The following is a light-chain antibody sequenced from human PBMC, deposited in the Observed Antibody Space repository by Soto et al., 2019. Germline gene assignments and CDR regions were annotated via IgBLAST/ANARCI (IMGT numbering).Light chain of an antibody. CDR3: QTWGTGIRV. CDR2: LNSDGSH. CDR1: SGHSSYA. J-gene: IGLJ2*01. Sequence: QSVLTQSPSASASLGASVKLTCTLSSGHSSYAIASHQQQPEKGPRYLMKLNSDGSHSKGDGIPDRFSGSSSGAERYLTISSRQSEDEADYYCQTWGTGIRVFGVGTKLTVL. V-gene: IGLV4-69*01.